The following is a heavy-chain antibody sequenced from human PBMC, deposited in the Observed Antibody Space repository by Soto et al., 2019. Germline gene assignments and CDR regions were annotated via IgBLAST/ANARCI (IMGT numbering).Heavy chain of an antibody. J-gene: IGHJ6*02. V-gene: IGHV3-53*01. Sequence: GGSLRLSCAASGFTVSSNYMSWVRQAPGKGLEWVSVIYSGGSTYYADSVKGRFTISRDNSKNTLYLQMNSLRAKDTAVYYCARDQGHTYYYYYGMDVWGQGTTVTVSS. CDR1: GFTVSSNY. CDR2: IYSGGST. CDR3: ARDQGHTYYYYYGMDV.